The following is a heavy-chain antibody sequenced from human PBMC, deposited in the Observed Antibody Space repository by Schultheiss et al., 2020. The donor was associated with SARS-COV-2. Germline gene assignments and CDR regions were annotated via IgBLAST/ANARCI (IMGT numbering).Heavy chain of an antibody. CDR2: MNPNSGNT. CDR1: GYTFTSYD. Sequence: ASVKVSCKASGYTFTSYDINWVRQATGQGLEWMGWMNPNSGNTGYAQKFQGRVTMTRNTSISTAYMELSSLRSEDTAVYYCARDQALVRGVFGYWGQGTLVTVSS. V-gene: IGHV1-8*01. J-gene: IGHJ4*02. CDR3: ARDQALVRGVFGY. D-gene: IGHD3-10*01.